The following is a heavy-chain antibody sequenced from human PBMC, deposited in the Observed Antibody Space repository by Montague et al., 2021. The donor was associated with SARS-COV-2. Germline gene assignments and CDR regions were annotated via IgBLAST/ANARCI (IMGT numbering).Heavy chain of an antibody. CDR3: ARQLAGFWSGYFDY. J-gene: IGHJ4*02. Sequence: TLSLTCTVSGGSISSGSYYRSWIRQPAGKGLDWIGRMYTSGSTNYNLTLKSRVTISVDTSKNQFSLKLSAVTAADTAVYYCARQLAGFWSGYFDYWGQGALVTVSS. D-gene: IGHD3-3*01. V-gene: IGHV4-61*02. CDR1: GGSISSGSYY. CDR2: MYTSGST.